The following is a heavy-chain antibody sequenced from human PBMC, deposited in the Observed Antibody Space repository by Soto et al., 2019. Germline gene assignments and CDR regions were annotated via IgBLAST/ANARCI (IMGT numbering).Heavy chain of an antibody. D-gene: IGHD3-10*01. CDR1: GGTFSSYA. CDR2: IIPIFGTA. Sequence: SVKVSCKASGGTFSSYAISWVRQAPGQGLEWMGGIIPIFGTANYAQKFQGRVTITADKSTSTAYMELNSLRSEDTAVYYCARDMVRGDRYYYYYGMDVWGQGTTVTVSS. J-gene: IGHJ6*02. V-gene: IGHV1-69*06. CDR3: ARDMVRGDRYYYYYGMDV.